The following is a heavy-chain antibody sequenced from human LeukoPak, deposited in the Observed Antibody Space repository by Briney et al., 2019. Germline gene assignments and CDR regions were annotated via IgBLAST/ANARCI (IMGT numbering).Heavy chain of an antibody. V-gene: IGHV1-2*02. Sequence: ASVNVSCKASGYTFTGYYMHWVRQAPGQGLEWMGWINPNSGGTNYAQKFQGRVTMTRDTSISTAYMELSRLRSEDTAVYYCARAGIAAAGYYFDYWGQGTLVSVSS. CDR1: GYTFTGYY. J-gene: IGHJ4*02. D-gene: IGHD6-13*01. CDR2: INPNSGGT. CDR3: ARAGIAAAGYYFDY.